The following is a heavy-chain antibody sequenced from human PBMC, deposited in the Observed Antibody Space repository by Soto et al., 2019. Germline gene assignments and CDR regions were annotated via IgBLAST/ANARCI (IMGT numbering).Heavy chain of an antibody. Sequence: GGSLRLSCAASGFTFSSYGMHWVRQAPGKGLEWVAVIWYDGSNKYYADSVKGRFTISRDNSKNTLYLQMNSLRAEDTAVYYCARVPDYYDSSGRACDIWGQGTMVTVSS. J-gene: IGHJ3*02. CDR3: ARVPDYYDSSGRACDI. V-gene: IGHV3-33*01. CDR1: GFTFSSYG. D-gene: IGHD3-22*01. CDR2: IWYDGSNK.